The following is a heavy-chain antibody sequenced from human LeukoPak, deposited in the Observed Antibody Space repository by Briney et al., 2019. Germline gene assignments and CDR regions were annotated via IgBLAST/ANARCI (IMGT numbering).Heavy chain of an antibody. V-gene: IGHV4-59*01. Sequence: SETLSLTCTVSGGSISSYYWSWIRQPPGKGLEWIGYIYYSGSTNYNPSLKSRVTISVDTSKNQFSLKPSSVTAADAAVYYCARFPIYGDSHFDYWGQGTLVTVSS. J-gene: IGHJ4*02. CDR2: IYYSGST. CDR3: ARFPIYGDSHFDY. CDR1: GGSISSYY. D-gene: IGHD4-17*01.